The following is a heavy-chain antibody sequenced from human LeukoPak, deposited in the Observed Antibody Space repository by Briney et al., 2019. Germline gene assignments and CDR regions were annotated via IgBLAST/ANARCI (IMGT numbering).Heavy chain of an antibody. V-gene: IGHV3-66*02. CDR3: ARYYDSSGYTQGAFDI. Sequence: SGGSLRLSCAASGFTVSSNYMSWVRQAPGKGLEWVSSFYRGISTYYADSVKGRFTTSRDHSKNTVYLQMDSLRPEDTAVYYCARYYDSSGYTQGAFDIWGQGTMVTAS. D-gene: IGHD3-22*01. J-gene: IGHJ3*02. CDR2: FYRGIST. CDR1: GFTVSSNY.